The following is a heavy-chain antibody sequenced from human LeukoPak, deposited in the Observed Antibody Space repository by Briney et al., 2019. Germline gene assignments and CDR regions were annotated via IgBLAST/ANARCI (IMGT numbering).Heavy chain of an antibody. V-gene: IGHV3-30-3*01. Sequence: TGGSLRLSCAASGFTFCSYAMHWVRQAPGKGLEWVAVISYDGSNKYYADSVKGRFTISRDNSKNTLYLQMNSLRAEDTAVYYCAKEEHSSGWYPVFSPFDYWGQGTLVTVSS. CDR1: GFTFCSYA. J-gene: IGHJ4*02. CDR3: AKEEHSSGWYPVFSPFDY. CDR2: ISYDGSNK. D-gene: IGHD6-19*01.